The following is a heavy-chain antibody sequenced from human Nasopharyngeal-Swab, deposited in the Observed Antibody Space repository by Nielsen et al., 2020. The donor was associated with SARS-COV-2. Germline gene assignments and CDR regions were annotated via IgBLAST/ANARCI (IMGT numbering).Heavy chain of an antibody. V-gene: IGHV3-53*01. CDR2: TEIGGIT. D-gene: IGHD2-8*01. J-gene: IGHJ1*01. CDR1: GFIVSSTY. Sequence: GESLKISCAVSGFIVSSTYMSWVRQAPGKGLEWVSITEIGGITHYADSVKGRFTISIYSSPPTLYLHMNSLRVEDTAVYYCARDLGGGYCTTINCPGSWGQGTLVTVSS. CDR3: ARDLGGGYCTTINCPGS.